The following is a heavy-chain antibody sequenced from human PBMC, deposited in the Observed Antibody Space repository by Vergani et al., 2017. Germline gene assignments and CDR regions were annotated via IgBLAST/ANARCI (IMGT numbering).Heavy chain of an antibody. CDR3: AREDSSGSFDY. V-gene: IGHV3-9*01. D-gene: IGHD3-22*01. CDR2: ISWNSGNI. Sequence: EVQLVESGGGLVQPGRSLRLSCAASGFTFDDYAMHWVRQGPGKGLEWVSGISWNSGNIGYADSVKGRFTISRDNAKNSLYLQMNSLRAGDTAVYYCAREDSSGSFDYWGQGTLVTVSS. CDR1: GFTFDDYA. J-gene: IGHJ4*02.